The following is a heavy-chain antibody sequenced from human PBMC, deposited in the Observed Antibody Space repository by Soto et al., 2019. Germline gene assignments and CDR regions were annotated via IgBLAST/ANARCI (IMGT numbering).Heavy chain of an antibody. J-gene: IGHJ4*01. Sequence: SVKVSCKAPGGTFSTYAISWVRQAPGQGLEWMGGIIPMFGTANYAQRFQGRVTITRDTSTSTADMELSSLRSEDTAVYYCARGPQLLWLGELSYFDYWGQ. V-gene: IGHV1-69*05. CDR1: GGTFSTYA. CDR3: ARGPQLLWLGELSYFDY. D-gene: IGHD3-10*01. CDR2: IIPMFGTA.